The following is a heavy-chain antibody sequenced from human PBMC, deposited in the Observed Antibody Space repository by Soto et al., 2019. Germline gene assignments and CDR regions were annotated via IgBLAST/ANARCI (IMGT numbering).Heavy chain of an antibody. V-gene: IGHV4-30-2*01. CDR3: ARERGGYGLFDS. J-gene: IGHJ4*02. CDR2: IYPSGMP. Sequence: PSETLSLTCTVSGGSISNASYSWSWIRQPPGKGLEWIGYIYPSGMPFYNPSLRSRVTISIDRSNDQCSLNLKSVTAADTAVYYCARERGGYGLFDSWGQGTLVTVSS. CDR1: GGSISNASYS. D-gene: IGHD5-18*01.